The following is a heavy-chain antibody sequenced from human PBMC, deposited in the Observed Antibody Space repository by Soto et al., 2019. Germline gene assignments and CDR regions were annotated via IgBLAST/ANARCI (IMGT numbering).Heavy chain of an antibody. D-gene: IGHD7-27*01. CDR2: IYHTGNT. CDR1: GDPVSDGSYY. V-gene: IGHV4-31*03. Sequence: QVQLQESGPGLVQPSQTLSLTSSVSGDPVSDGSYYWTWVRQHTVKGLEWIGYIYHTGNTYYNPSLQSRLIMSIDTSKNQFSLHLYSLTAADTAVYFCAAKLGTTHYFDFWGQGSLVPVSS. J-gene: IGHJ4*02. CDR3: AAKLGTTHYFDF.